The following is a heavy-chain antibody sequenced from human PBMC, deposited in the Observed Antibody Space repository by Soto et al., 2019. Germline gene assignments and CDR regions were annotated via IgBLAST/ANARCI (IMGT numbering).Heavy chain of an antibody. CDR3: ARDRLGSGSYDY. V-gene: IGHV4-30-2*01. D-gene: IGHD1-26*01. CDR2: IYHSGST. J-gene: IGHJ4*02. CDR1: GGSISSSTYS. Sequence: SETLSLTCAVSGGSISSSTYSWNCMRQPPGKGLEWIGYIYHSGSTSYNPSLNSRVTISVDRSKNQFSLRLNSVTAADTAVYYCARDRLGSGSYDYWGQGTLVTVSS.